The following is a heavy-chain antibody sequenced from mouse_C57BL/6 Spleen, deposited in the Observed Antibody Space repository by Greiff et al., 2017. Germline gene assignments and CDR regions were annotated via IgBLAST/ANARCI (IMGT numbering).Heavy chain of an antibody. D-gene: IGHD2-4*01. Sequence: QVQLQQSGPELVKPGASVKISCKASGYTFTDYYINWVKQRPGQGLEWIGWLYPGSGNTKYNEKFKGQATLTVDTSSSTASMHLSSLTSEDSAVYFCTSGGVYYDYDEVFAYGGQGTLVTVSA. CDR1: GYTFTDYY. J-gene: IGHJ3*01. V-gene: IGHV1-84*01. CDR2: LYPGSGNT. CDR3: TSGGVYYDYDEVFAY.